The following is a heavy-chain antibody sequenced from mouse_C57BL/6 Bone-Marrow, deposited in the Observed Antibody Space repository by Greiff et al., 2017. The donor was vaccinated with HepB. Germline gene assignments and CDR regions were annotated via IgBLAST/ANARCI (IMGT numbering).Heavy chain of an antibody. D-gene: IGHD2-10*02. CDR2: ISYSGST. V-gene: IGHV3-8*01. Sequence: EVQLQQSGPGLAKPSQTLSLTCSVTGYSITSDYWNWIRKFPGNKLEYMGYISYSGSTYYNPYLKNRISITRDTSKNQYYLQLNSVTTEDTATYYCASAYGYGNYWYFDVWGTGTTVTVSS. J-gene: IGHJ1*03. CDR3: ASAYGYGNYWYFDV. CDR1: GYSITSDY.